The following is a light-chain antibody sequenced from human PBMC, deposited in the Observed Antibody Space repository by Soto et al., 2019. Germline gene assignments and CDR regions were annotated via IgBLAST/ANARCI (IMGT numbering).Light chain of an antibody. CDR3: SSYTSSISYV. CDR2: DVS. CDR1: SSDVGGYNY. J-gene: IGLJ1*01. V-gene: IGLV2-14*03. Sequence: QSALTQPASVSGSPGLSITISCTGTSSDVGGYNYVSWYQSHPGEAPKLIIYDVSNRPSGVSDRFSGSKSGNTASLTISGLQAEDEADYYCSSYTSSISYVFGTGTKLTVL.